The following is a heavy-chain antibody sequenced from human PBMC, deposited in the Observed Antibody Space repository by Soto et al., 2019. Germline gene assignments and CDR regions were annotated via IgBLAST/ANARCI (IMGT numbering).Heavy chain of an antibody. Sequence: ESGGGLVQPGGSLRLSCAASGFTFSSYAMSWVRQAPGKGLEWVSAISGSGGSTYYADSVKGRFTISRDNSKNTLYLQMNSLRAEDTAVYYCAKEPHNYDFWSGYSGSWFDPWGQGTLVTVSS. CDR1: GFTFSSYA. CDR2: ISGSGGST. V-gene: IGHV3-23*01. CDR3: AKEPHNYDFWSGYSGSWFDP. J-gene: IGHJ5*02. D-gene: IGHD3-3*01.